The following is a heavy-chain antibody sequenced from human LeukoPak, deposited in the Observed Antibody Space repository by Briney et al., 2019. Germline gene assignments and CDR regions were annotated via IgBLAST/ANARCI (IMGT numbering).Heavy chain of an antibody. CDR3: ARDGGGYGYYFEY. CDR1: GFTFSDYW. V-gene: IGHV3-7*05. D-gene: IGHD5-12*01. Sequence: GGSLRLSCAASGFTFSDYWMSWVRQAPGKGLEWVANVKQDGSEKYYVESVKGRFTISRDNAKNSLYLQMNSLRAEDTAVYYCARDGGGYGYYFEYWGQGTLVTVSS. J-gene: IGHJ4*02. CDR2: VKQDGSEK.